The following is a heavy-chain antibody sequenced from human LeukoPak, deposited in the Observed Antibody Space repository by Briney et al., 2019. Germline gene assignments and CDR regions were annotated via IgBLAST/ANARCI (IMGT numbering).Heavy chain of an antibody. CDR2: IYYSGST. CDR1: GGSISSYY. Sequence: SETLSLTSTGSGGSISSYYWSWIRQPPGKGLEWIGYIYYSGSTNYNPSLKSRVTISVDTSKNQFSLKLSSVTAADTAVYYCARHAQIGVAGPVDYWGQGTLVTVSS. D-gene: IGHD6-19*01. CDR3: ARHAQIGVAGPVDY. V-gene: IGHV4-59*08. J-gene: IGHJ4*02.